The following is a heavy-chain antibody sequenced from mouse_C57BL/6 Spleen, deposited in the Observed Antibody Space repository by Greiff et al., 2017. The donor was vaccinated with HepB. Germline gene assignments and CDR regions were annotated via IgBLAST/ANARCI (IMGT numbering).Heavy chain of an antibody. J-gene: IGHJ2*01. V-gene: IGHV1-18*01. D-gene: IGHD1-1*01. CDR1: GYTFTDYN. Sequence: VQLKQSGPELVKPGASVKIPCKASGYTFTDYNMDWVKQSHGKSLEWIGDINPNNGGTIYNQKFKGKATLTVDKSSSTAYMELRSLTSEDTAVYYCARRGYYGSSSPFGYWGQGTTLTVSS. CDR2: INPNNGGT. CDR3: ARRGYYGSSSPFGY.